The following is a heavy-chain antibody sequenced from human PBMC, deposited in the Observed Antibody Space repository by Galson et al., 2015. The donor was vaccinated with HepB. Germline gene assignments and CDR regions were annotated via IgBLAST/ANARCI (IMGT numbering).Heavy chain of an antibody. D-gene: IGHD3-10*01. CDR3: ARGLRDGTSGMFYFDS. V-gene: IGHV4-34*01. CDR2: MRHGGHS. Sequence: TLSLTCAVYAGSFTDYYWTWIRQAPEKGLEWIGEMRHGGHSNYNPSLTGRVTISLDTSKNQFSLNLHSVTAADTAVYYCARGLRDGTSGMFYFDSWGQGAPVTVSS. J-gene: IGHJ4*02. CDR1: AGSFTDYY.